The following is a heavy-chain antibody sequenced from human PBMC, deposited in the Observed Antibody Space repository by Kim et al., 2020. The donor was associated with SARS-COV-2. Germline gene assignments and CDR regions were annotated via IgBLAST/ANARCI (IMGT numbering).Heavy chain of an antibody. CDR2: ISSSGSTI. Sequence: GGSLRLSCAASGFTFSSYEMNWVRQAPGKGLEWVSYISSSGSTIYYADSVKGRFTISRDNAKNSLYLQMNSLRAEDTAVYYCAREPRDGYNSDYYYGMDVWGQGTTVTVSS. J-gene: IGHJ6*02. CDR3: AREPRDGYNSDYYYGMDV. D-gene: IGHD5-12*01. V-gene: IGHV3-48*03. CDR1: GFTFSSYE.